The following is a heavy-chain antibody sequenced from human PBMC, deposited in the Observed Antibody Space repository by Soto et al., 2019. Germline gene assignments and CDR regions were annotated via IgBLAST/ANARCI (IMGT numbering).Heavy chain of an antibody. V-gene: IGHV3-23*01. CDR3: ADIVGATTLGC. Sequence: EVQLLESGGGLVQPGGSLRLSCAASGFTFSSYAMSWVRQAPGKGLEWVSAISGSGGSTYYADSVKGRFTISRDNSKNTLYLQMNGLRAEVTAVYYCADIVGATTLGCRGQGTLVTVSS. J-gene: IGHJ4*02. CDR1: GFTFSSYA. CDR2: ISGSGGST. D-gene: IGHD1-26*01.